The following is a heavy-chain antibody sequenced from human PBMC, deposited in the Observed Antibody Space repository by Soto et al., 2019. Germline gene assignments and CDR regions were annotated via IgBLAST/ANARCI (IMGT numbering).Heavy chain of an antibody. CDR3: AAGEASSRNLAPYYLDF. CDR1: GGSMRNYF. D-gene: IGHD6-13*01. Sequence: SETLSLTCTVSGGSMRNYFWTWIRQPPGKGLEWIGYIHYSGTTSFFPSYNPSLRSRVTISEDTSKNQFPLKLLSVTTADTAVYFCAAGEASSRNLAPYYLDFWGQGTLVTVSS. J-gene: IGHJ4*02. CDR2: IHYSGTT. V-gene: IGHV4-59*01.